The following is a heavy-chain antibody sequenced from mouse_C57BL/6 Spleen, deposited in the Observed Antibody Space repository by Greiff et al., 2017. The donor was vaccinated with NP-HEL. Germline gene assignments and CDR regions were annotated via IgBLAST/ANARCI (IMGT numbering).Heavy chain of an antibody. Sequence: QVQLQQSGAELVRPGASVTLSCKASGYTFTDYEMHWVKQTPVHGLEWIGAIDPETGGTAYNQKFKGKAILTADKSSSTAYMELRSLTSEDSAVYYCTRSTMVTPYAMDYWGQGTSVTVSS. V-gene: IGHV1-15*01. CDR1: GYTFTDYE. CDR2: IDPETGGT. CDR3: TRSTMVTPYAMDY. J-gene: IGHJ4*01. D-gene: IGHD2-2*01.